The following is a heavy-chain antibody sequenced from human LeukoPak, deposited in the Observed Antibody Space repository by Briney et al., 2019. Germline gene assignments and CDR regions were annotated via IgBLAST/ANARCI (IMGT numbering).Heavy chain of an antibody. D-gene: IGHD6-13*01. CDR3: AREGSSWYTFDY. CDR1: GFTFSSYW. J-gene: IGHJ4*02. Sequence: GGSLRLSCAASGFTFSSYWTSWVRQAPGKGLEWVANIKQDGSEKYYVDSVKGRFTISRDNAKNSLYLQMNSLRAEDTAVYFCAREGSSWYTFDYWGQGTLVTVSS. V-gene: IGHV3-7*01. CDR2: IKQDGSEK.